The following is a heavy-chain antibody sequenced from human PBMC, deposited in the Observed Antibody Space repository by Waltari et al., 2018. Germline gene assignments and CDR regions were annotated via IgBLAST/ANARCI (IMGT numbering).Heavy chain of an antibody. CDR2: INAGNGNT. Sequence: QVQLVQSGAEVKKPGTSVKVSCKASGYTFTSYAMHWVRQAPGQRLEWMGWINAGNGNTKYSQKCQGRVTITRDTSASTAYMELSSLRSEDTAVYYCARVEGAAGLDIWGQGTMVTVSS. CDR1: GYTFTSYA. D-gene: IGHD3-16*01. CDR3: ARVEGAAGLDI. V-gene: IGHV1-3*01. J-gene: IGHJ3*02.